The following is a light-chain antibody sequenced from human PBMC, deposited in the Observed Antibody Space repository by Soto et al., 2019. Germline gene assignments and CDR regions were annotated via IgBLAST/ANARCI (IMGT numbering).Light chain of an antibody. J-gene: IGKJ1*01. CDR2: KAS. CDR1: QSINSW. V-gene: IGKV1-5*03. Sequence: DIQMTQSPSTLSASVGDRVTITCRASQSINSWLAWYQQKPGKAPKLLIYKASSLESGVPARFSGSGSGTEFTLSISSLQPDDFATYYCQQYDTYSTCGQGTKVEIK. CDR3: QQYDTYST.